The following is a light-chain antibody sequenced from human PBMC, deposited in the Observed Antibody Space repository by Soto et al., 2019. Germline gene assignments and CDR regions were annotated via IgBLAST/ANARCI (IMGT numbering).Light chain of an antibody. J-gene: IGKJ2*01. CDR2: GAS. V-gene: IGKV3-20*01. CDR1: QSVSSNY. Sequence: EIVLTQSPGTLSLSPGERATLSCRASQSVSSNYLAWYQQKPGQAPRLLIYGASSRATGIPDRFSGSGSGTDFTLTISRLAPEDFAVYYCHQYGSLYTFGQGTKVEIK. CDR3: HQYGSLYT.